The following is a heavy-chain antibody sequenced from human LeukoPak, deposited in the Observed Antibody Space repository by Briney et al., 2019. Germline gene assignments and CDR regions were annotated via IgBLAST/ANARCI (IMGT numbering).Heavy chain of an antibody. D-gene: IGHD3-9*01. J-gene: IGHJ4*02. Sequence: AGGSLRLSCAASGFTFSSYEMNWVRQAPGKGLEWVSCISSSGSNTYHADSVKGRFTISRDNAKNSLYLQMNSLRAEDTAVYYCARLRGNYDLFWGQGTLVTVSS. V-gene: IGHV3-48*03. CDR3: ARLRGNYDLF. CDR2: ISSSGSNT. CDR1: GFTFSSYE.